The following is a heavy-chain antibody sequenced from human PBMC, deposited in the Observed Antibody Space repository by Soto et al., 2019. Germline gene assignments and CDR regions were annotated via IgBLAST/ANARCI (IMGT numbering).Heavy chain of an antibody. CDR1: GFTFRSFT. V-gene: IGHV3-21*01. CDR3: TRDASRDSSARGWFDP. J-gene: IGHJ5*02. CDR2: ISSNSAYI. D-gene: IGHD6-13*01. Sequence: GGSLRLSCAASGFTFRSFTMNWVRQAPGKGLEWVSTISSNSAYIYYTDALRGRFTISRDNAKNSLHLQMNSLRAEDTAVYYCTRDASRDSSARGWFDPRGQVTLVTVSS.